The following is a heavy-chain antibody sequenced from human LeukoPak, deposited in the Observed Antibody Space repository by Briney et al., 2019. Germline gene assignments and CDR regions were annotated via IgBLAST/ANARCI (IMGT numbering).Heavy chain of an antibody. CDR2: ISASGGST. CDR1: TFTFSTYA. CDR3: AKMGNDFWSGYYSGGYFDF. D-gene: IGHD3-3*01. Sequence: GGSLRLSCAASTFTFSTYAVSWVRQAPGKGLQWVSVISASGGSTYYADSVKGRFTLSRDNSKNTLYLQMNSLRAEDTAVYHCAKMGNDFWSGYYSGGYFDFWGQGTLVTVSS. J-gene: IGHJ4*02. V-gene: IGHV3-23*01.